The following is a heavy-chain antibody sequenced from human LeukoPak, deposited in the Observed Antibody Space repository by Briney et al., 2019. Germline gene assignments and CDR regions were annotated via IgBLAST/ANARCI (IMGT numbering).Heavy chain of an antibody. CDR1: GGSISSYY. Sequence: PSETLSLTCTVSGGSISSYYWSWIRQPPGKGLEWIGYIYYSGSTNYNPSLKSRDTISVDTSKNQFSLKLSSVTAADTAVYYCARVSRGSYSADYWGQGTLVTVSS. J-gene: IGHJ4*02. V-gene: IGHV4-59*01. CDR2: IYYSGST. CDR3: ARVSRGSYSADY. D-gene: IGHD1-26*01.